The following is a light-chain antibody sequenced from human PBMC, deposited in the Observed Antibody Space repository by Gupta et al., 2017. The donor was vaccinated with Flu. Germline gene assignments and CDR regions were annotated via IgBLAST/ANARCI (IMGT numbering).Light chain of an antibody. Sequence: QSVLAQPPSASGPPGHRVTIPCYGGSSNIGSNTVNWYQQVPGTAPKLLIYGNNQRPSGVPDRFSGSKSGTSASLAISGLQSEDEADYYCAAWDDSLNGHYVFGTGTKVTVL. CDR3: AAWDDSLNGHYV. CDR2: GNN. J-gene: IGLJ1*01. V-gene: IGLV1-44*01. CDR1: SSNIGSNT.